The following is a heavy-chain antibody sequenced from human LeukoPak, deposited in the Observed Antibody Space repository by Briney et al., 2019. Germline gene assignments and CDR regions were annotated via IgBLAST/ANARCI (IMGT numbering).Heavy chain of an antibody. CDR3: ARGFLEIERYYYYYYMDV. CDR2: IYYSGST. V-gene: IGHV4-39*07. D-gene: IGHD3-3*01. Sequence: NSSETLSLTCTVSGGSISSSSYYWGWIRQPPGKGLEWIGSIYYSGSTYYNPSLKSRVTMSVDTSKNQFSLKLSSVTAADTAVYYCARGFLEIERYYYYYYMDVWGKGTTVTVSS. CDR1: GGSISSSSYY. J-gene: IGHJ6*03.